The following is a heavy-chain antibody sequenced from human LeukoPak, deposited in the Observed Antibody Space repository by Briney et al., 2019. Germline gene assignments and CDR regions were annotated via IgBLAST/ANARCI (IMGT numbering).Heavy chain of an antibody. D-gene: IGHD6-19*01. CDR2: IKSKTDGGTT. J-gene: IGHJ4*02. CDR3: TTNGGGWYVLDYFDY. V-gene: IGHV3-15*01. CDR1: GFTFSNAW. Sequence: GGSLRRSCAASGFTFSNAWMSWVRQAPGKGLEWVGRIKSKTDGGTTDYAAPVKGRFTISRDDSKNTLYLQMNSLKTEDTAVYYCTTNGGGWYVLDYFDYWGQGTLVTVSS.